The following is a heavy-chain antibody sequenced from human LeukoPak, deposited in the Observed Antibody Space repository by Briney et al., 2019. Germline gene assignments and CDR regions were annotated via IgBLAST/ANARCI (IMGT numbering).Heavy chain of an antibody. Sequence: ASVKVSCKVSGYTLTELSMHWVRQAPGKGLEWMGGFDPEDGETIYAQKFQGRVTMTEERSTETAYMELNGLRSGDTAVYYCATGTTVTTWGAFDIWGQGTMVTVSS. CDR1: GYTLTELS. V-gene: IGHV1-24*01. CDR2: FDPEDGET. J-gene: IGHJ3*02. CDR3: ATGTTVTTWGAFDI. D-gene: IGHD4-17*01.